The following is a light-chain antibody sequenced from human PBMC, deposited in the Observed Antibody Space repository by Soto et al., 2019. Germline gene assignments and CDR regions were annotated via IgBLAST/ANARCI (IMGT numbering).Light chain of an antibody. CDR1: QTVASW. V-gene: IGKV1-5*01. Sequence: DIQMTQSPSTLSASAGDRVTISCRASQTVASWLAWYQQKAGEAPNLLIYDASILESGVPSRFSGSGSGTEFTLTISSLQPDDFATYYCQQYHTYPYSFVQGTKLEI. CDR2: DAS. J-gene: IGKJ2*01. CDR3: QQYHTYPYS.